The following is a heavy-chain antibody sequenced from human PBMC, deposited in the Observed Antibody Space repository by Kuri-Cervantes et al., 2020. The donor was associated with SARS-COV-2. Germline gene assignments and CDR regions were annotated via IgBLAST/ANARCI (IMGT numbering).Heavy chain of an antibody. V-gene: IGHV4-34*01. J-gene: IGHJ5*02. CDR3: ASLGYCSGGSCYPRNMADWFDP. D-gene: IGHD2-15*01. CDR2: INHSGST. Sequence: SQTLSLTCAVYGGSFSGYYWSWIRQPPGKGLEWIGEINHSGSTNYNPSLKSRVTISVDTSKNQFSLKLSSVTAADTAVYYCASLGYCSGGSCYPRNMADWFDPWGQGTLVTVSS. CDR1: GGSFSGYY.